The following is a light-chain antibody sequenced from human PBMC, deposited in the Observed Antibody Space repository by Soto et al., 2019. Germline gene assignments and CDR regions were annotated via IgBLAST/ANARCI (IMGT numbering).Light chain of an antibody. Sequence: EIVLTQSPGTLSLSPGERATFSCRASQSFSSSYIAWYQQKRGQAPRLLIYGASSRATGIPDRFSGSGSETDFTLTISRLEPEDFAVYYCQQYDSSPITFGQGTRLEIK. CDR1: QSFSSSY. V-gene: IGKV3-20*01. CDR3: QQYDSSPIT. J-gene: IGKJ5*01. CDR2: GAS.